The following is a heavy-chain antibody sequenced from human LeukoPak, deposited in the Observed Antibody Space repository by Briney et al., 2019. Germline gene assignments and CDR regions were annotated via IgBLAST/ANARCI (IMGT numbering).Heavy chain of an antibody. Sequence: SQTLSLTCAISGDSVSSNSAAWNWIRQSPSRGLEWLGRTYYRSKWYNDYAVSVKSRVTINPDTSKNQFSMQLNSVTPEDTAVYYCARALMTMVTTFVWNNWFDPWGQGTLVTVSS. J-gene: IGHJ5*02. CDR3: ARALMTMVTTFVWNNWFDP. D-gene: IGHD4-17*01. V-gene: IGHV6-1*01. CDR1: GDSVSSNSAA. CDR2: TYYRSKWYN.